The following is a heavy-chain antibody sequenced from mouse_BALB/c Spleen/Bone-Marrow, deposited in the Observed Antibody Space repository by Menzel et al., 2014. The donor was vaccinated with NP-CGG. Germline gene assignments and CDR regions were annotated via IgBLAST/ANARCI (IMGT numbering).Heavy chain of an antibody. CDR3: ARGCANPAWFAS. D-gene: IGHD3-3*01. V-gene: IGHV14-3*02. CDR1: GFNIKDTH. Sequence: LVESGAELVKPGASVKLSCTPSGFNIKDTHMHWVKQRPEQGLEWIGRIDPANGNTKYDPNFQGKATITADTSPNTAFLELNNLASEGTAVYFCARGCANPAWFASWGQGTLVTVS. J-gene: IGHJ3*01. CDR2: IDPANGNT.